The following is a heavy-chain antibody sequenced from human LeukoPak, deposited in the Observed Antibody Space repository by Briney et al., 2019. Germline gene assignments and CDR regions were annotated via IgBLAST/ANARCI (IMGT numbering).Heavy chain of an antibody. V-gene: IGHV3-23*01. CDR3: AKLPGTYTKIGYYFDY. D-gene: IGHD1-1*01. J-gene: IGHJ4*02. Sequence: GGSLRLSCAASGFTFSSYAMSWVRQAPGKGLEWVSAISGSGGSTYYADSVKGRFTISRDNSKNTLYLQMNSQRAEDTAVYYCAKLPGTYTKIGYYFDYWGQGTLVTVSS. CDR1: GFTFSSYA. CDR2: ISGSGGST.